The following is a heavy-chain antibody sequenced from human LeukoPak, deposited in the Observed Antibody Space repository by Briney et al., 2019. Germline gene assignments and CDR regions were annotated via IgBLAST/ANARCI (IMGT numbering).Heavy chain of an antibody. V-gene: IGHV4-4*07. D-gene: IGHD6-19*01. CDR2: ISSSGTT. CDR3: ARDQGSGWYDY. CDR1: GGSISTYY. J-gene: IGHJ4*02. Sequence: SETLSLTCTFSGGSISTYYWSWMRQPAGKGLEWIGRISSSGTTNYNPSLKSRVTMSLDRPKNQFSLKLSSVTAADTAVYYCARDQGSGWYDYWGQGTLVTVSS.